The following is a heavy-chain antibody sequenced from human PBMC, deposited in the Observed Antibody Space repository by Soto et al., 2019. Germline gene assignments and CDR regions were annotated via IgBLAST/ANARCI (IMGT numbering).Heavy chain of an antibody. CDR3: ARLHYSGSYTPPFDY. D-gene: IGHD1-26*01. CDR2: IDWDDDK. J-gene: IGHJ4*02. CDR1: GDSISTPHYY. Sequence: QTLSLTCTVSGDSISTPHYYWSWIRQPPGKALEWLARIDWDDDKYYSTSLKTRLTISKDTSKNQVVLTMTNMDPVDTATYYCARLHYSGSYTPPFDYCGQGTLVTVSS. V-gene: IGHV2-70*11.